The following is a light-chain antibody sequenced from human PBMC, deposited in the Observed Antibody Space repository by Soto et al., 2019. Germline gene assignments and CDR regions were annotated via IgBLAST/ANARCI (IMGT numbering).Light chain of an antibody. Sequence: DIQMTQSPSTLSASVGDRVTITCRASQSISDCLAWYQQIPGRAHKLLIFDASTLQSGVPSRFSGSGSGTEFILTISGLQPDYSATYYCQEYKSATFGQGTKLQIK. CDR2: DAS. CDR1: QSISDC. CDR3: QEYKSAT. V-gene: IGKV1-5*01. J-gene: IGKJ2*01.